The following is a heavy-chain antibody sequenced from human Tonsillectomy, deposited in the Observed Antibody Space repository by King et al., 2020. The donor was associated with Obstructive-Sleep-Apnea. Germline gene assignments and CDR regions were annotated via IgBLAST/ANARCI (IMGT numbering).Heavy chain of an antibody. J-gene: IGHJ4*02. CDR2: ISWNMGSI. CDR1: GFTFDDYA. CDR3: AKRGGLRDYLDY. D-gene: IGHD3-10*01. V-gene: IGHV3-9*01. Sequence: QLVESGGGLVQPGRSLRLSCAASGFTFDDYAMHWVREAPGKGLAWVSGISWNMGSIGYADSVKGRFTISRDNAKKSLYLQMNSLRAEDTALYYCAKRGGLRDYLDYWGQGTLVTVSS.